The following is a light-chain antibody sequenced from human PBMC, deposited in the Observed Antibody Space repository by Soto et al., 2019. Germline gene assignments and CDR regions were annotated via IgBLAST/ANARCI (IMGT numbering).Light chain of an antibody. CDR3: SSYTARGTRV. Sequence: QSALTQFASVSGSPGQSITISCTGTSIDVGAYNYVSWYQQHPDKAPKLLIYEVGNRPSGVSFRFSGSKSGNTASLTISGLQAEDEADYYCSSYTARGTRVFGTGTKPTVL. CDR2: EVG. V-gene: IGLV2-14*01. CDR1: SIDVGAYNY. J-gene: IGLJ1*01.